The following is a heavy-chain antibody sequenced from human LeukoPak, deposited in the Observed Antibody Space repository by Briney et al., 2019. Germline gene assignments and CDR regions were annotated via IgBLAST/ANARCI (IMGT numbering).Heavy chain of an antibody. D-gene: IGHD4-11*01. J-gene: IGHJ4*02. CDR2: IYPGDSDT. CDR1: GYSFTSYW. Sequence: GESLKISCKGSGYSFTSYWIGWVRQMPGKGLEWMGIIYPGDSDTRYSPSFQGQVTISADKSISTAYLRWSSLKASDTAMHYCARLSTPFYSKLYEYFDYWGQGTLVTVSS. V-gene: IGHV5-51*01. CDR3: ARLSTPFYSKLYEYFDY.